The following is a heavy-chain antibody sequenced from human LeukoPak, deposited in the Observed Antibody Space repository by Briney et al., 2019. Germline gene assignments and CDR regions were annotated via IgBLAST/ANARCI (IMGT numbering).Heavy chain of an antibody. CDR2: IYPGDSDI. J-gene: IGHJ4*02. CDR3: ARLREPGFHFDY. CDR1: GYGFSNYW. Sequence: GVSLQISSQGSGYGFSNYWIVWVRPMSGKGLEWRGIIYPGDSDIKYSPSFQGQVTVSADKSTSTAYLQWSSLKASDTAMYYCARLREPGFHFDYWGQGTLVTVSS. D-gene: IGHD1-14*01. V-gene: IGHV5-51*01.